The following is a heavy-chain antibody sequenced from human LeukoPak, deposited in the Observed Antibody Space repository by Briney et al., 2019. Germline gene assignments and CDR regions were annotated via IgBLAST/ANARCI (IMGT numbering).Heavy chain of an antibody. Sequence: GGSLRLSCAASGFSVGSNYITWVRQAPGKGLEWVSVIYRGESTYYADSVKGRFTISRDNSRNMLHLQMNSLRTEDTAVYYCARSYDHSGSGSPDYWGQGAMVIVSS. D-gene: IGHD3-10*01. CDR3: ARSYDHSGSGSPDY. CDR1: GFSVGSNY. CDR2: IYRGEST. J-gene: IGHJ4*02. V-gene: IGHV3-66*01.